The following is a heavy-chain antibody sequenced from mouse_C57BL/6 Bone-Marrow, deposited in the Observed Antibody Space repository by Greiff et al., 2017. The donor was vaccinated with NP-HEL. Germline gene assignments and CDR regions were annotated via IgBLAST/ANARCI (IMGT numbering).Heavy chain of an antibody. CDR3: ARGDY. CDR2: IDPADSYT. D-gene: IGHD3-3*01. Sequence: QVQLQQPGAELVKPGASVKLSCKASGYTFTSYWMQWVKQRPGQGLEWIGEIDPADSYTNYNQKFKGKATLTVDTSSSTAYMQLSSLTSEDSAGYYCARGDYWGQGTLVTVSA. V-gene: IGHV1-50*01. CDR1: GYTFTSYW. J-gene: IGHJ3*01.